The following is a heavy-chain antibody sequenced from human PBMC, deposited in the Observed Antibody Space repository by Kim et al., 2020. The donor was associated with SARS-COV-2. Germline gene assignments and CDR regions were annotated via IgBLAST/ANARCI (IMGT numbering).Heavy chain of an antibody. CDR3: ARGVMVRGVISWFDP. V-gene: IGHV3-21*01. Sequence: GGSLRLSCAASGFTFSSYSMNWVRQAPGKGLEWVSSISSSSSYIYYADSVKGRFTISRDNAKNSLYLQMNSLRAEDTAVYYCARGVMVRGVISWFDPWGQGTLVTVSS. D-gene: IGHD3-10*01. CDR1: GFTFSSYS. CDR2: ISSSSSYI. J-gene: IGHJ5*02.